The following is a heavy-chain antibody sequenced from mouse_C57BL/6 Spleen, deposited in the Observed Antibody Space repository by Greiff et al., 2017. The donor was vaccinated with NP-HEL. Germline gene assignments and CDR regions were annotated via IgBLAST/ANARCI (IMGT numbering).Heavy chain of an antibody. D-gene: IGHD3-3*01. Sequence: EVKLVESGGGLVQPKGSLKLSCAASGFSFNTYAMNWVRQAPGKGLEWVARIRSKSNNYATYYADSVKDRFTISRDDSESMLYLQMNNLKTEDTAMYYCVRHEALGAMDYWGQGTSVTVSS. CDR2: IRSKSNNYAT. J-gene: IGHJ4*01. CDR3: VRHEALGAMDY. CDR1: GFSFNTYA. V-gene: IGHV10-1*01.